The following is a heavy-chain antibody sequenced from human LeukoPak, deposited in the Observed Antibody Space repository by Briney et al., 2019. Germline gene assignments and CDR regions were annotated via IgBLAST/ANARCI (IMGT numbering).Heavy chain of an antibody. CDR1: GVSISSYY. CDR3: ARDGPGIAVAGRFSEGMDV. CDR2: IYYSGST. Sequence: PSETLSLTCTVSGVSISSYYWSWIRQPPGKGLEWVWVIYYSGSTNYTPSLKSRVTISVDTSKNQFSLKLSSVTAADTAVYDCARDGPGIAVAGRFSEGMDVWGQGTTVTVSS. D-gene: IGHD6-19*01. V-gene: IGHV4-59*12. J-gene: IGHJ6*02.